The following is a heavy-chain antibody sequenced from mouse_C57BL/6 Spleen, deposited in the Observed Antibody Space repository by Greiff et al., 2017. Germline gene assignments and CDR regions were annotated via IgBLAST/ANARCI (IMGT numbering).Heavy chain of an antibody. CDR3: TRSGSYDSNIWFAY. Sequence: EVQLQQSGTVLARPGASVKMSCKTSGYTFTSYWMHWVKQRPGQGLEWIGAIYPGNSDTSYNQKFKGKAKLTAVTSASTAYMELSSLTNEASAVYYCTRSGSYDSNIWFAYWGQGTLVTVSA. CDR1: GYTFTSYW. CDR2: IYPGNSDT. D-gene: IGHD2-5*01. J-gene: IGHJ3*01. V-gene: IGHV1-5*01.